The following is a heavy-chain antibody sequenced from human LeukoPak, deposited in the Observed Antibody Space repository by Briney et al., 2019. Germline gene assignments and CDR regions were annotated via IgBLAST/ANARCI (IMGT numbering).Heavy chain of an antibody. CDR2: ISSSSSYI. CDR3: AKDRGSSGYYGISFDY. Sequence: PGGSLRLSCAASGFTFSSYSMNWVRQAPGKGLEWVSSISSSSSYIYYADSVKGRFTISRDNAKNSLYLQMNSLRAEDTAVYYCAKDRGSSGYYGISFDYWGQGTLVTVSS. CDR1: GFTFSSYS. D-gene: IGHD3-22*01. V-gene: IGHV3-21*01. J-gene: IGHJ4*02.